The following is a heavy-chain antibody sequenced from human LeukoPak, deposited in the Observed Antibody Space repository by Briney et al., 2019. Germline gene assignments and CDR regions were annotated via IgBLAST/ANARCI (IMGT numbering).Heavy chain of an antibody. D-gene: IGHD3-3*01. CDR1: GYSFTSYW. Sequence: GESLKISCKGSGYSFTSYWIGWVRPMPGKGLEWMGIIYSGDSDTRYSPSFQGQVTISADKSISTAYLQWSSLKASDTAMYYCARSPSYYDFWSGYYTPQGFDYWGQGTLVTVSS. J-gene: IGHJ4*02. CDR2: IYSGDSDT. CDR3: ARSPSYYDFWSGYYTPQGFDY. V-gene: IGHV5-51*01.